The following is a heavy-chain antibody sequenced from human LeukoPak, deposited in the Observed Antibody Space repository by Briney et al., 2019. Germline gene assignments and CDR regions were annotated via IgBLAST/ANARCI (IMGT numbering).Heavy chain of an antibody. CDR3: ARDPRVGLTGLLGY. Sequence: PGGSLKLSCSASGVTFSGYSMSWVRQAPGKGLEWVSSISSSNSYIYYADSVKGRFTISRDNVENSLFLQMNNLRAEDTALYLCARDPRVGLTGLLGYWGQGALVTVSS. CDR2: ISSSNSYI. D-gene: IGHD1-26*01. CDR1: GVTFSGYS. J-gene: IGHJ4*02. V-gene: IGHV3-21*01.